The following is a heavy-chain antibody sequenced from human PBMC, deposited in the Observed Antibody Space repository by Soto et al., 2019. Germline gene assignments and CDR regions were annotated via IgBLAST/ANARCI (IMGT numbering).Heavy chain of an antibody. J-gene: IGHJ4*02. CDR2: ISAYNGNT. V-gene: IGHV1-18*01. CDR3: ARDPPTKASAGREDY. D-gene: IGHD6-13*01. Sequence: QVQLVQSGAEVKKPGASVKVSCKASGYTFTSYGISWVRQAPGQGLEWMGWISAYNGNTNYAQKLQGRVTMTTDTSTSTAYLELRRLRSDDTAVYYCARDPPTKASAGREDYWGQGTLVTVSS. CDR1: GYTFTSYG.